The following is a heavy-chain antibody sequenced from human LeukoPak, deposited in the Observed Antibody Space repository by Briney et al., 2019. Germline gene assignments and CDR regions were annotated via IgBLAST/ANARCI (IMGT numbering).Heavy chain of an antibody. V-gene: IGHV5-51*01. CDR2: IYPGDSDT. CDR3: ATAPDYGGNFYYFDY. CDR1: GYSFTSYW. Sequence: GESLKIFCKGSGYSFTSYWIGWVRQMPGKGLEWMGIIYPGDSDTRYSPSFQGQVTISADKSISTAYLQWSSLKASDTAMYYCATAPDYGGNFYYFDYWGQGTLVTVSS. D-gene: IGHD4-23*01. J-gene: IGHJ4*02.